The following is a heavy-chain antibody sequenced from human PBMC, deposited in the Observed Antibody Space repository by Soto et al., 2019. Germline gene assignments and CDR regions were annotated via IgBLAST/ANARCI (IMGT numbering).Heavy chain of an antibody. D-gene: IGHD3-16*01. CDR2: IYYSGST. CDR1: GGSISSYY. V-gene: IGHV4-59*01. CDR3: ARLNYDYVGHPYFDY. Sequence: PSETLSLTCTVSGGSISSYYWSWIRQPPGKGLEWIGYIYYSGSTNYNPSLKSRVTISVDTSKNQFSLKLSSVTAADTAVYYCARLNYDYVGHPYFDYWGQGTLVTVSS. J-gene: IGHJ4*02.